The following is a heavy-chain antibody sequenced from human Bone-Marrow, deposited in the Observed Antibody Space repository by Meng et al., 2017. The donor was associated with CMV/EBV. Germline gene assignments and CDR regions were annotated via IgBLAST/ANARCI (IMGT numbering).Heavy chain of an antibody. CDR3: ARAMTSKAEATFDP. CDR2: IYYSGST. J-gene: IGHJ5*02. Sequence: ESLKISCAASGGSISSYYWSWIRQPPGKGLEWIGYIYYSGSTNYNLSLKSRVTISVDTSKNQFSLKLSSVTAADTAVYYCARAMTSKAEATFDPWGQGTRVTGSS. D-gene: IGHD6-13*01. CDR1: GGSISSYY. V-gene: IGHV4-59*01.